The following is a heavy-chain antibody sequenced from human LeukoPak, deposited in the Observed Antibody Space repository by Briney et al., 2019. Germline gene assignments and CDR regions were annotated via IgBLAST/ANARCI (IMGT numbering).Heavy chain of an antibody. J-gene: IGHJ5*02. D-gene: IGHD3-10*01. V-gene: IGHV3-49*04. Sequence: GGSLRLSCTVSGFTFADHAMTWVRQAPGGGLECVGFIRSKAYGGTTEYDASVKGRFTTSRDDSSSVVYLQMNSLKTEDSAVYYCTRERLNYYAPRERRFDPWGQGTLVTVSS. CDR1: GFTFADHA. CDR2: IRSKAYGGTT. CDR3: TRERLNYYAPRERRFDP.